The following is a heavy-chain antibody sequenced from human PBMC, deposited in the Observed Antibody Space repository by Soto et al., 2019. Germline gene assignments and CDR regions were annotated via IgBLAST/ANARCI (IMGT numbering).Heavy chain of an antibody. CDR1: GGSISSGDYY. CDR2: IYYSGST. V-gene: IGHV4-30-4*01. Sequence: PSETLSLTCTVSGGSISSGDYYWSWIRQPPGKGLEWIGYIYYSGSTNYNPSLKSRVTISVDTSKNQFSLKLTSVTAADTAVYFCAREDDGGDRDYYGLDVWGQGTTVTVSS. J-gene: IGHJ6*02. CDR3: AREDDGGDRDYYGLDV. D-gene: IGHD2-21*02.